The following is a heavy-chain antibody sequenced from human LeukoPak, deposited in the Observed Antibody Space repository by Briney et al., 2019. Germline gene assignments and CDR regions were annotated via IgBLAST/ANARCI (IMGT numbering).Heavy chain of an antibody. V-gene: IGHV4-59*01. Sequence: TSETPSLTCTVSGGSISTYYWSWIRQPPGKGLEWIGYIYYSGSTNYNPSLKSRVTISVDTSKNQFSLKLSSVTAADTAVYYCARAPSAKNSSPYFFDYWGQGTLVTVSS. J-gene: IGHJ4*02. CDR3: ARAPSAKNSSPYFFDY. CDR1: GGSISTYY. CDR2: IYYSGST. D-gene: IGHD6-6*01.